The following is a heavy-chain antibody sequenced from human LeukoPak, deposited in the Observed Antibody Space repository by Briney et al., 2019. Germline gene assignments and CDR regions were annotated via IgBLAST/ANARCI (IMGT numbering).Heavy chain of an antibody. D-gene: IGHD6-19*01. CDR1: GGTFSSYV. J-gene: IGHJ6*02. CDR3: ARDDSGGFAYYYGMDV. V-gene: IGHV1-69*01. CDR2: IIPIFGTA. Sequence: KVSCKASGGTFSSYVISWVRQAPGQGLEWMGGIIPIFGTANYAQKFQGRVTITADESTSTAYMELSSLRSEDTAVYYCARDDSGGFAYYYGMDVWGQGTTVTVSS.